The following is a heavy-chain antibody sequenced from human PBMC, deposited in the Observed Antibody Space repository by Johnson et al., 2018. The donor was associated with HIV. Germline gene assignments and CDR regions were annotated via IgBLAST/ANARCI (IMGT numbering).Heavy chain of an antibody. Sequence: VQLVESGGGLVKPGGSLRLSCAASGFTFSNAWMSWVRQAPGKGLEWVGRIKSNTDGGTTDYAAPVKGRFTISRDDSKNTLYLQMNSLKTADTAVYYCTTFGRGTYAFDIWGQGAMVTVSS. D-gene: IGHD1-14*01. CDR1: GFTFSNAW. V-gene: IGHV3-15*01. CDR2: IKSNTDGGTT. CDR3: TTFGRGTYAFDI. J-gene: IGHJ3*02.